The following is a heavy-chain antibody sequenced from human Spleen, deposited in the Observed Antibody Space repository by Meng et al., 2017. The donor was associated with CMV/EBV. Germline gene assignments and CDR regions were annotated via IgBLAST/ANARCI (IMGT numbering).Heavy chain of an antibody. J-gene: IGHJ5*02. CDR3: VRDLMAMNLGTWFDP. CDR1: GYTFTKYA. D-gene: IGHD5-24*01. V-gene: IGHV7-4-1*02. CDR2: INTNTGNP. Sequence: GYTFTKYAMNWVRQAPGQGLEWMGWINTNTGNPTYAQGFAGRFVFSSDTSVSTAYLQISSLKAEDTAVYYCVRDLMAMNLGTWFDPWGQGTLVTVSS.